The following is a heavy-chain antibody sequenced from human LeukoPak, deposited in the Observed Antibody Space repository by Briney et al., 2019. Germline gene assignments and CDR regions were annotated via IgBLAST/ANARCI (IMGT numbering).Heavy chain of an antibody. CDR2: ISSGSTDI. D-gene: IGHD3-22*01. Sequence: GGSLGLSCAASGFTFSTYSMNWVRQAPGKGLEWVSSISSGSTDIYYADSVKGRFTISRDNAKNSLYLQMNSLRAEDTAVYYCARDYGGYYDSTGVRHDAFDIWGQGTMVTVSS. J-gene: IGHJ3*02. CDR1: GFTFSTYS. V-gene: IGHV3-21*01. CDR3: ARDYGGYYDSTGVRHDAFDI.